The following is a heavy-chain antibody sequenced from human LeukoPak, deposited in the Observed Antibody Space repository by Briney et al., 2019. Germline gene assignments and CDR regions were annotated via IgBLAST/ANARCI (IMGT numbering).Heavy chain of an antibody. Sequence: GGSLRLSCAGSGSTFSSYATSWVRQAPGKGLEWVSAISGSGGSTYYADSVKGRFTISRDNSKNTLYLQMNSLRAEDTAVYYCANLPAVTTLDYWGQGTLVTVSS. CDR2: ISGSGGST. V-gene: IGHV3-23*01. J-gene: IGHJ4*02. CDR1: GSTFSSYA. CDR3: ANLPAVTTLDY. D-gene: IGHD4-17*01.